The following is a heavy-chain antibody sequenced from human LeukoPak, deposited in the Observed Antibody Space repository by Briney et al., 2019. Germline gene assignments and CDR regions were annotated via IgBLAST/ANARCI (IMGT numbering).Heavy chain of an antibody. V-gene: IGHV4-38-2*02. CDR2: IYTSGST. J-gene: IGHJ4*02. CDR3: ARSYFYDSSGLYYFDY. CDR1: GYSISSGYY. D-gene: IGHD3-22*01. Sequence: SETLSLTCTVSGYSISSGYYWGWIRQPPGKGLEWIGYIYTSGSTNYNPSLKSRVTISVDTSKNQFSLKLSSVTAADTAVYYCARSYFYDSSGLYYFDYWGQGTLVTVSS.